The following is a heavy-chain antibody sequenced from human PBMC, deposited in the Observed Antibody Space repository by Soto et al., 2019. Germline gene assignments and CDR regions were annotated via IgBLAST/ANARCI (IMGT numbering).Heavy chain of an antibody. J-gene: IGHJ6*02. Sequence: EVQLVESGGGLIQPGGSLRLSCAASGLTVSSNYMSWVRQAPGKGLDWVSVIYSGGSTYYADSVKGRFTISRDNSKNTLYLQMNSLRAEDTSVYYWARETRKHDFWSGPSGSMDVWGQGTTVTVSS. CDR1: GLTVSSNY. CDR3: ARETRKHDFWSGPSGSMDV. D-gene: IGHD3-3*01. V-gene: IGHV3-53*01. CDR2: IYSGGST.